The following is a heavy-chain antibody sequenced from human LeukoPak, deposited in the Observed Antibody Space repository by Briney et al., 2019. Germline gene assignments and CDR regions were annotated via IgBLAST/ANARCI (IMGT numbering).Heavy chain of an antibody. J-gene: IGHJ6*02. CDR2: IYYSGST. D-gene: IGHD1-14*01. V-gene: IGHV4-59*02. CDR3: ARVGHRSYYYGMDV. CDR1: GGSVSSYY. Sequence: SETLSLTCTVSGGSVSSYYWSWIRQPPGKGLEWIGYIYYSGSTNYNPSLKSRVTISVDTSKNQFSLKLSSVTAADTAVYYCARVGHRSYYYGMDVWGQGTTVTVSS.